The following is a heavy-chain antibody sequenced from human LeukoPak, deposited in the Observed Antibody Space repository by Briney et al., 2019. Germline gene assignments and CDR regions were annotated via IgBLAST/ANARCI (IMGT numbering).Heavy chain of an antibody. Sequence: ASVKVSCKASGYTFTSYGISWVRQAPGQGLEWMGWISAYNGNTNYAQKLQGRVTMTPDTSTSTACMELRSLRSDDTAVYYCARGRRYSSSSTQLDYWGQGTLVTVSS. CDR1: GYTFTSYG. CDR3: ARGRRYSSSSTQLDY. D-gene: IGHD6-6*01. V-gene: IGHV1-18*01. J-gene: IGHJ4*02. CDR2: ISAYNGNT.